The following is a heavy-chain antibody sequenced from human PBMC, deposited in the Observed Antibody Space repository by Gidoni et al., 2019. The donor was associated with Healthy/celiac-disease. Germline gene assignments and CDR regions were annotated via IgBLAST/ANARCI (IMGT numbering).Heavy chain of an antibody. CDR2: ITVGNGNT. J-gene: IGHJ4*02. V-gene: IGHV1-3*01. CDR1: GSPFNRSA. D-gene: IGHD3-10*01. CDR3: ARVELWFGESKYYFDY. Sequence: QVQLVQSGAEVKKPGASVKVSCRASGSPFNRSARYWVRQSPGQRPEWMGWITVGNGNTKYSQKFQGRVTITRDTSASTAYMELRSLRSEDTAFYYCARVELWFGESKYYFDYWGQGTLVTVSS.